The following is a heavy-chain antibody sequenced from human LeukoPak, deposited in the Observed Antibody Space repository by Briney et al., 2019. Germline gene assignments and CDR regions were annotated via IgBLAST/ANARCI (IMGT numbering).Heavy chain of an antibody. CDR1: GFTFSSYS. CDR2: ISSSTSTI. D-gene: IGHD3-22*01. CDR3: AKSSSSYYDTSGYLDY. V-gene: IGHV3-48*01. J-gene: IGHJ4*02. Sequence: GGSLRLSCAASGFTFSSYSMNWVRQAPGKGLEWVSYISSSTSTIYYADSVKGRFTISKDNAKNSLYLQMNSLRAEDTAVYYCAKSSSSYYDTSGYLDYWGQGTLVTVSS.